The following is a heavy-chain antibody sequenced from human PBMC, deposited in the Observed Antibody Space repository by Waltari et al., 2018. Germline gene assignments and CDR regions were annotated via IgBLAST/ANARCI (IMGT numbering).Heavy chain of an antibody. J-gene: IGHJ4*02. Sequence: EVRLLESGGGLVQPGGSLRLSCAASGFTFSSYAMTWVRQAPGKGREWFSSIRESGGSTYYADSVKGRFTSARDNSKITLYLQMSSLRVEDTAIYYCGKLDYDGNGFPNYFDHWGQGTLVTVSS. V-gene: IGHV3-23*01. D-gene: IGHD3-22*01. CDR3: GKLDYDGNGFPNYFDH. CDR2: IRESGGST. CDR1: GFTFSSYA.